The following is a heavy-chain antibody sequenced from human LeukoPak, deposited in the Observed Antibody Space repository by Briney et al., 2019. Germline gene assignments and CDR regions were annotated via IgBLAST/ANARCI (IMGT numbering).Heavy chain of an antibody. Sequence: ASVKVSCKASGYTFTSYGISWVRRAPGQGLEWMGWISAYNGNTNYAQKLQGRVTMTTDTSTSTAYMELRSLRSDDTAVYYCASSTFDDILTGYYNPTFDYWGQGTLATVSS. CDR2: ISAYNGNT. V-gene: IGHV1-18*01. CDR3: ASSTFDDILTGYYNPTFDY. D-gene: IGHD3-9*01. CDR1: GYTFTSYG. J-gene: IGHJ4*02.